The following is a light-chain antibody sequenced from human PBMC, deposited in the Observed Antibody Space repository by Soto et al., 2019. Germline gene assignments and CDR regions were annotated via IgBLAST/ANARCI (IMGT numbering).Light chain of an antibody. CDR2: GAS. J-gene: IGKJ4*01. V-gene: IGKV3-20*01. CDR3: QQYGSSLPLT. CDR1: QSVSSGY. Sequence: EIVLTQSPGTLSLSPGERATLSCRASQSVSSGYLAWYQQQPGQAPRLLIYGASSRATGIPDRFSGSGSGKDFTLTISRLEPEDFAVYYCQQYGSSLPLTFGGGTKVEIK.